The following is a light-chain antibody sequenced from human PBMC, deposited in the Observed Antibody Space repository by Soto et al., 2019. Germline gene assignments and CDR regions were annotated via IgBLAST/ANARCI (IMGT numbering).Light chain of an antibody. Sequence: EIVLTQSPVTLSLSPGERATLSCRASQSVSSSSLAWYQQNPGQAPRLLIYGASSRATGIPDRFSGSGSGTDFTLTISRLEPEDFAVYYCQQYGSSPAFGGGTKVDIK. J-gene: IGKJ4*01. CDR2: GAS. V-gene: IGKV3-20*01. CDR3: QQYGSSPA. CDR1: QSVSSSS.